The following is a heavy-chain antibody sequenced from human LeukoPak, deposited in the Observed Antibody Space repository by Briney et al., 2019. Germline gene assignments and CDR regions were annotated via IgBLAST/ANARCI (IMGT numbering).Heavy chain of an antibody. Sequence: GGSLRLSCAASGFTFSSYGMHWVRQAPGKGLEWVAVIWYDGSNKYYADSVKGRFTISRDNSKNTLYLQMNSLRAEDTAVYYCAKRRLLGDAFDIWGQGTMVTVSS. V-gene: IGHV3-33*06. D-gene: IGHD3-3*01. CDR3: AKRRLLGDAFDI. CDR2: IWYDGSNK. CDR1: GFTFSSYG. J-gene: IGHJ3*02.